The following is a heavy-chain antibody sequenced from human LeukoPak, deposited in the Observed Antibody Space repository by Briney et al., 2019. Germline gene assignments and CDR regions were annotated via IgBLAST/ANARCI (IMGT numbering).Heavy chain of an antibody. CDR3: ASTLQGDADY. CDR2: INHSGST. J-gene: IGHJ4*02. V-gene: IGHV4-34*01. D-gene: IGHD2-21*02. CDR1: GGSFSGYY. Sequence: SETLSLTCTVYGGSFSGYYWSWIRQPPGKGLEWIGEINHSGSTNYNPSLKSRVTISVDTSKNQFSLKLSSVTAADTAVYYCASTLQGDADYWGQGTLVTVSS.